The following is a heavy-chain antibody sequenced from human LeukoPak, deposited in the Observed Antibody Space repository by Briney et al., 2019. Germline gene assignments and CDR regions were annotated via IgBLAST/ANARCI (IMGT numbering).Heavy chain of an antibody. Sequence: GGSLRLSCAASGFTFSSYGMHWVRQAPGKGLEWVAVIWYDGSNKYYADSVKGRFTVSRDNAKNSLYLQMNSLRAEDTAVYYCVRATAFDIWGQGTMVTVSS. V-gene: IGHV3-33*01. CDR1: GFTFSSYG. CDR3: VRATAFDI. J-gene: IGHJ3*02. CDR2: IWYDGSNK.